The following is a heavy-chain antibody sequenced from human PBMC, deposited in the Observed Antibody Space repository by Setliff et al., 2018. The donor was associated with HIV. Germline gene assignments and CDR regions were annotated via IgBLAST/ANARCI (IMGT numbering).Heavy chain of an antibody. CDR3: ARMRVFLGTTGTRRVDAFDI. Sequence: RASVKVSCKASGYTFNDYGISWLRQAPGQGLEWMGWISAYNGNTNYAQKLQGRVTMTTDTSTSTAYMELRSLRSDDTAVYFCARMRVFLGTTGTRRVDAFDIWGQGTMVTVSS. CDR1: GYTFNDYG. V-gene: IGHV1-18*01. CDR2: ISAYNGNT. J-gene: IGHJ3*02. D-gene: IGHD1-1*01.